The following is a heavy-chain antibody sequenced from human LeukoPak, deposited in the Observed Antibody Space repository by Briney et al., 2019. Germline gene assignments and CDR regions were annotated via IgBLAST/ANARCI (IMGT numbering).Heavy chain of an antibody. Sequence: WETLSLTSTVSGGSISSSSYYWGWIRQPPGKGLEWIGRIYYSGSTYYNPSLKSRVTRSVDTSKNQYSLKLSSVTAADTAVYYCAREIGYCGRTSCPFDSWGQGTLVTVSS. CDR1: GGSISSSSYY. CDR2: IYYSGST. CDR3: AREIGYCGRTSCPFDS. J-gene: IGHJ4*02. D-gene: IGHD2-2*01. V-gene: IGHV4-39*02.